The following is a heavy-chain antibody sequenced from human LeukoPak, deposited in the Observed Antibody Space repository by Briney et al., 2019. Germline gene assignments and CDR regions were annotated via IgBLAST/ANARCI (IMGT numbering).Heavy chain of an antibody. J-gene: IGHJ4*02. CDR2: IKQDGSEK. D-gene: IGHD4-17*01. V-gene: IGHV3-7*01. CDR1: GFTFSSYW. CDR3: ARDDYGDYLDY. Sequence: PGGSLRLSCAASGFTFSSYWMSWVRQAPGKGLEWVANIKQDGSEKYYVDSVKGRFTTSRDNAKNSLYLQMNSLRAEDTAVYYCARDDYGDYLDYWGQGTLVTVSS.